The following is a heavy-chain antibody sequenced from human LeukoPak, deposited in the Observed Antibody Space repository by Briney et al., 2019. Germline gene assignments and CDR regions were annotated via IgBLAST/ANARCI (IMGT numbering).Heavy chain of an antibody. CDR1: GGSISFYY. V-gene: IGHV4-4*07. Sequence: PSETLSLTCTVSGGSISFYYWTWIRQSAGNGLEWIGRIYTGGNTNYNPSLKSRATLSIDTSKNQFSLMLTSVTAADTAVYYCARDSRYYDFWSGYVDYWGQGILVTVSS. D-gene: IGHD3-3*01. J-gene: IGHJ4*02. CDR2: IYTGGNT. CDR3: ARDSRYYDFWSGYVDY.